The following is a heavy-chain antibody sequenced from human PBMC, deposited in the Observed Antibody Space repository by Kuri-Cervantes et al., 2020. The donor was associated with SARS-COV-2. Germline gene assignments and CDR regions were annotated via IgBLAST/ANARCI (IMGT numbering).Heavy chain of an antibody. CDR3: ASTLDSSDYYYPVGSWFDP. Sequence: SETLSLTCTVSGGSISSSSYYWGWIRQPPGKGLEWIGSIYYSGSTYYNPSLKSRVTISVDTSKNQFSLKLSSVTAADTAVYYCASTLDSSDYYYPVGSWFDPWGQGTLVTVSS. D-gene: IGHD3-22*01. CDR1: GGSISSSSYY. V-gene: IGHV4-39*01. CDR2: IYYSGST. J-gene: IGHJ5*02.